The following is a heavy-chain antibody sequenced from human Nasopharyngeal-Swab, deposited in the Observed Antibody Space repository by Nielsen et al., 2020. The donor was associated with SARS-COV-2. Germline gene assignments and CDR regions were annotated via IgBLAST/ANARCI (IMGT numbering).Heavy chain of an antibody. V-gene: IGHV4-31*03. D-gene: IGHD6-13*01. CDR3: ARVVSSIRWYFDY. Sequence: SETLSLTCTVSGGSISSGGYYWSWIRQHPGKGLEWIGYIYYSGSTYYNPSLKSRVTISVDTSKNQFSLKVSSVTAADTAVYYCARVVSSIRWYFDYWGQGTLVTVSS. CDR1: GGSISSGGYY. CDR2: IYYSGST. J-gene: IGHJ4*02.